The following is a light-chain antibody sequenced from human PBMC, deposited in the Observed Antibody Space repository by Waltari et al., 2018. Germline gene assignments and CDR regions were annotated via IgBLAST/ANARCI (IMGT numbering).Light chain of an antibody. J-gene: IGKJ4*01. CDR3: QQYNDWPLT. V-gene: IGKV3-15*01. CDR1: QGIRSN. CDR2: RAS. Sequence: EIVMTQSPATLSVSPGEGATLSCRASQGIRSNLAWYQQKPGQAPRLLIYRASTRATGIPARFSGSGSGTEYTLTISWLQSEDFAVYYCQQYNDWPLTFGGGTEVEVK.